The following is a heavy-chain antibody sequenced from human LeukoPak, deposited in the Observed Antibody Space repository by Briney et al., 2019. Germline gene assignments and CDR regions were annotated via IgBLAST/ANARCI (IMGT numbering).Heavy chain of an antibody. CDR2: ISGSAHKI. V-gene: IGHV3-23*01. D-gene: IGHD5-18*01. J-gene: IGHJ4*02. CDR1: GLTFSNYA. CDR3: AGRPTGYSSGYIH. Sequence: GGSLRPSCVASGLTFSNYAVSWVRQAPEKGLDWVSVISGSAHKIRYADSVKGRFTISRDNSENIVYLQMNNLRVEDTAVYYCAGRPTGYSSGYIHWGQGTLVTVSS.